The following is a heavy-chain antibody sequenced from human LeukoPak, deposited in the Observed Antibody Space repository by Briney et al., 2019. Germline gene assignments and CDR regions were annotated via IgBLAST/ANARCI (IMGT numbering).Heavy chain of an antibody. V-gene: IGHV4-30-4*08. CDR2: IYYSGST. J-gene: IGHJ5*02. Sequence: SQTLSLTCTVSGGSISSGDYYLSWIRQPPGKGLEWIGYIYYSGSTYYNPSLKSRVTISVDTSKNQFSLKLSSVTAADTAVYYCARGANKYSDMGVDGLDWFDPWGQGTLVTVSS. CDR3: ARGANKYSDMGVDGLDWFDP. D-gene: IGHD1-26*01. CDR1: GGSISSGDYY.